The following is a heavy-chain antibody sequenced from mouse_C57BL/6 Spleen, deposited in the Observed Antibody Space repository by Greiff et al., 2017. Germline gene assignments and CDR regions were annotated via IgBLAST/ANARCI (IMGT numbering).Heavy chain of an antibody. CDR2: INPSTGST. J-gene: IGHJ2*01. Sequence: VQLQQSGPELVKPGASVKISCKASGYSFTGYYMNWVKQSPEKSLEWIGDINPSTGSTTYNQKFKAKATLTVDKSSSTAYMQLKSLTSEDSAVYYCARPERGYFDYWGQGTTVTVSS. V-gene: IGHV1-42*01. CDR3: ARPERGYFDY. CDR1: GYSFTGYY.